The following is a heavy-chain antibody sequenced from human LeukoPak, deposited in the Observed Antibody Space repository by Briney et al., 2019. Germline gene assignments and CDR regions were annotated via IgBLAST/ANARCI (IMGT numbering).Heavy chain of an antibody. CDR1: GGSISSSSYY. Sequence: PSETLSLTCTVSGGSISSSSYYWSWIRQPPGKALEWIGYIYYSGSTKYNPSLKSRVTISVDTSKNQISLRLSSVTAADTAVYYCARDVLAYCGADCYSGYFDYWGQGTLVTVSS. D-gene: IGHD2-21*02. J-gene: IGHJ4*02. CDR3: ARDVLAYCGADCYSGYFDY. V-gene: IGHV4-61*01. CDR2: IYYSGST.